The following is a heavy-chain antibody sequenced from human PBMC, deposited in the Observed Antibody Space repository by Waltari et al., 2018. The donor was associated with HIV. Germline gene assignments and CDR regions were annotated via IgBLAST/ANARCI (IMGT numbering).Heavy chain of an antibody. V-gene: IGHV4-34*01. Sequence: QVQLQQWGAGLLKSSETLSLTCAVYGGSFSGYYWSWIRQHPGMGLEGIGEINHSGSTNYNPSLKSRVTISVDTSKNQVSLKLSSVTAADTAVYYCARGSFNYYDSIGDMDVGAKGPRSPSP. CDR1: GGSFSGYY. D-gene: IGHD3-22*01. CDR3: ARGSFNYYDSIGDMDV. J-gene: IGHJ6*02. CDR2: INHSGST.